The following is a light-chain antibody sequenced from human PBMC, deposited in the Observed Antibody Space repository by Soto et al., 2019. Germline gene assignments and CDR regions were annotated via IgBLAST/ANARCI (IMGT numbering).Light chain of an antibody. Sequence: DIQLTQSPSFLSASVGDRVTITCRASQGISSSLAWYQQKPGTAPKLLIYAASTLQSGVPSRFSGRGSGTDFTLTISSLQPEDFATYYCQQLTSYPRTFGPGTKVDIK. CDR2: AAS. CDR1: QGISSS. CDR3: QQLTSYPRT. V-gene: IGKV1-9*01. J-gene: IGKJ3*01.